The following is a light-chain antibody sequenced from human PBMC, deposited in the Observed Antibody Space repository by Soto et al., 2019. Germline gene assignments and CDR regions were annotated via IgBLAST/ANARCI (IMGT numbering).Light chain of an antibody. V-gene: IGKV1-5*01. J-gene: IGKJ1*01. CDR1: QSISNW. Sequence: DIQMTQSPSTLPASLGDRVAITCGASQSISNWLAWYQQRPGNAPKLLIYDASTLESGVPSRFSGSGSGTEFTLTISSLQPDDFATYYCQQYKIYSQTFGQGTKVDI. CDR3: QQYKIYSQT. CDR2: DAS.